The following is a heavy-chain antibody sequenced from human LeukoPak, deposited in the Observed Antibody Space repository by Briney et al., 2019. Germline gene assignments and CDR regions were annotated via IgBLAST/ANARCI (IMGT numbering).Heavy chain of an antibody. V-gene: IGHV3-7*01. CDR1: GFTFSGSW. D-gene: IGHD3-10*01. J-gene: IGHJ4*02. CDR3: ARGAYRGVDY. Sequence: GGSLRLSCAASGFTFSGSWMSWVCQAPGQGLECVANINQDGSEEYYVDSVKGRFTISRDNAKNSLYLQMNSLTAEDTAFYFCARGAYRGVDYWGQGTLVTVSS. CDR2: INQDGSEE.